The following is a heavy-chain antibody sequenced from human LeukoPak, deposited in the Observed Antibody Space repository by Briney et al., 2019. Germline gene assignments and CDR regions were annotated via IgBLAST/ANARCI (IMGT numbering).Heavy chain of an antibody. CDR1: GGSISSSSHY. CDR2: IYYSGST. V-gene: IGHV4-39*01. CDR3: ASLLYDFWSGYYYYYYGMDV. J-gene: IGHJ6*02. D-gene: IGHD3-3*01. Sequence: PSETLSLTCTVSGGSISSSSHYWGWIRQPPGKGLEWIGSIYYSGSTYYNPSLKSRVTISVDTSKNQFSLKLSSVTAADTAVYYCASLLYDFWSGYYYYYYGMDVWGQGTTVTVSS.